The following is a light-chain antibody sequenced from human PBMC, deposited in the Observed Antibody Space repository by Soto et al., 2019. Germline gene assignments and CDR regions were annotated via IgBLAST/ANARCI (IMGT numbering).Light chain of an antibody. CDR3: QQYYSTPLP. CDR2: WAS. CDR1: QSVLYSSNNKNY. J-gene: IGKJ4*01. Sequence: DIVMTQSPDSLAVSLGERATINCKSSQSVLYSSNNKNYLAWYQQKPGQPPKLLIYWASTRESGVPDRFSGSRSGTDFTLTISSLQAEDVAVYYCQQYYSTPLPFGGGTKVEIK. V-gene: IGKV4-1*01.